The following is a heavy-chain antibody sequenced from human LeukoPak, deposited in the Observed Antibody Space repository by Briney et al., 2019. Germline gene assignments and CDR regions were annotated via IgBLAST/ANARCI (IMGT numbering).Heavy chain of an antibody. J-gene: IGHJ3*02. V-gene: IGHV4-59*01. CDR2: IYYSGST. D-gene: IGHD2-15*01. Sequence: SETLSLTCTVSDGSISSYYWSWIRQPPGKGLEWIGYIYYSGSTNYNPSLKSRVTISVDTSKNQFSLKLSSVTAADTAVYYCARVLDGGDAFDIWGQGTMVTVSS. CDR1: DGSISSYY. CDR3: ARVLDGGDAFDI.